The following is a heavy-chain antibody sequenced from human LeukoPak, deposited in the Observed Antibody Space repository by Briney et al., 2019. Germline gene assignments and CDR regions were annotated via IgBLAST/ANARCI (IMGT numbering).Heavy chain of an antibody. CDR1: GSSVSNHW. CDR2: ISSRGYT. J-gene: IGHJ6*02. Sequence: SETLSLTCTVSGSSVSNHWWIWIRQPAGKGLEWIGRISSRGYTNYNPSLKSRVAMSVDTSKNQFSLKLSSVTAADTAVYYCASSPDSSIAANYYYYGMDVWGQGTTVTVSS. D-gene: IGHD6-6*01. CDR3: ASSPDSSIAANYYYYGMDV. V-gene: IGHV4-4*07.